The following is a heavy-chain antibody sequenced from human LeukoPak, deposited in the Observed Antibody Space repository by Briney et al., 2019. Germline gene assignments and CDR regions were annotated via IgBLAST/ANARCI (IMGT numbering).Heavy chain of an antibody. CDR1: GFAFRNYA. Sequence: GGSLRLSCAASGFAFRNYAMTWVRQVPGKGPGGVSSFRGSGDNTYYADSVKGRFTISRDNSKNTLYLQMNSLSPEDTSLYYCAKDIRGPTIVRYFDSWGQGTLVTVSS. V-gene: IGHV3-23*01. CDR2: FRGSGDNT. J-gene: IGHJ4*02. CDR3: AKDIRGPTIVRYFDS. D-gene: IGHD3-16*02.